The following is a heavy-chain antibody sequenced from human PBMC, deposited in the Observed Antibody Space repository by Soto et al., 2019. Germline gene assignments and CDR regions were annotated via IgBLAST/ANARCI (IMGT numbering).Heavy chain of an antibody. CDR1: GYTFTGYY. Sequence: ASVKVSCKASGYTFTGYYMHWVRQAPGQRLEWMGWINAGNGNTKYSQKFQGRVTITRDTSASTAYMELSSLRSEDTAVYYCARDFHDFWSGYYPSNGMDVWGQGTTVTVSS. J-gene: IGHJ6*02. CDR2: INAGNGNT. CDR3: ARDFHDFWSGYYPSNGMDV. D-gene: IGHD3-3*01. V-gene: IGHV1-3*01.